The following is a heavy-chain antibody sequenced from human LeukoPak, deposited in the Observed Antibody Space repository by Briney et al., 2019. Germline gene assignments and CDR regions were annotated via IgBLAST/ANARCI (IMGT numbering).Heavy chain of an antibody. V-gene: IGHV1-69*06. CDR2: IIPIFGTA. J-gene: IGHJ6*03. Sequence: ASVKVSCKASGGTFSSYAISWVRQAPGQGLEWMGGIIPIFGTANYAQKFQGRVTITADKSTSTAYMELSSLRSEDTAVYYCARAEIEYCSSTSCYSKTGYYYYYYMDVWGKGTTVTVSS. CDR3: ARAEIEYCSSTSCYSKTGYYYYYYMDV. CDR1: GGTFSSYA. D-gene: IGHD2-2*01.